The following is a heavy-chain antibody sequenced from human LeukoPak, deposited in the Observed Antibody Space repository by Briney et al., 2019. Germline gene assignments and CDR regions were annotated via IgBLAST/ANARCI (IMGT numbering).Heavy chain of an antibody. CDR3: ARERQEKGKAGSYSDY. CDR2: IGTAGDT. Sequence: GGSLRLSCAASGFTFSTSDFHWVRQGIGKGPEWVSAIGTAGDTYYPGSVKGQFTISRENAKNSLYLQMNSLRAEDTAVYYCARERQEKGKAGSYSDYWGQGTLVTVSS. V-gene: IGHV3-13*04. CDR1: GFTFSTSD. D-gene: IGHD6-13*01. J-gene: IGHJ4*02.